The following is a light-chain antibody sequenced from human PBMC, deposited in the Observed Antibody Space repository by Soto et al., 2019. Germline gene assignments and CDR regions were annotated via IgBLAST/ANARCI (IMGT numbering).Light chain of an antibody. CDR1: QSVSSK. V-gene: IGKV3-15*01. CDR3: QQYNTWLWT. CDR2: GAS. J-gene: IGKJ1*01. Sequence: EIVMTQSPATLSVSPGEGATLSCRASQSVSSKLGWYQQKPGQAPRLLIYGASTRATGIPARFSGSGSGTEFTLVISSLQSEDSAVYYCQQYNTWLWTFGHGTKVEIK.